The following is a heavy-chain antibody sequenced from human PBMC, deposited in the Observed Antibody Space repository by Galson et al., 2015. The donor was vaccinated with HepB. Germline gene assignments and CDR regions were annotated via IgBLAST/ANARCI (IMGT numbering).Heavy chain of an antibody. CDR2: ISGSGGST. Sequence: SLRLSCAASGFTFSSYAMSWVRQAPGKGLEWVSAISGSGGSTYYADSVKGRFTISRDNSKNTLYLQMNSLRAEDTAVYYCAKGGVLLWFGEPKLDYWGQGTLVTVSS. V-gene: IGHV3-23*01. CDR3: AKGGVLLWFGEPKLDY. CDR1: GFTFSSYA. J-gene: IGHJ4*02. D-gene: IGHD3-10*01.